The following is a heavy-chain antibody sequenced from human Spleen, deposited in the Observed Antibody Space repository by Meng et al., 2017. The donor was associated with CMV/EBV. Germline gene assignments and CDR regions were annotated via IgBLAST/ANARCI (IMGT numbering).Heavy chain of an antibody. CDR3: AREGGVTNAFDF. Sequence: QVQLVQSGAEVMKPGASVKVSCKASGFAFATYYIHWVRQAPGQGVEWLGRIYPRSSGTKYAQRFQDSVTMTRDTSISTAYMEVSRLRSDDTAVYYCAREGGVTNAFDFWGQGTMVTVSS. J-gene: IGHJ3*01. CDR1: GFAFATYY. V-gene: IGHV1-2*06. D-gene: IGHD3-10*01. CDR2: IYPRSSGT.